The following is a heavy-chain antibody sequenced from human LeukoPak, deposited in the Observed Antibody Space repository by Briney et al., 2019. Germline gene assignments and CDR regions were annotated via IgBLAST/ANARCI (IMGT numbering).Heavy chain of an antibody. Sequence: GGSLRLSCAASGFSFSSAWMSWVRQAPGKGLEWVGRIKSKSAGGTADCAAPVQGRFTISREDSENTLYLQMNSLKTEDTAVYYCTTGSFYDVLTGTEDYWGQGTLVTVSS. V-gene: IGHV3-15*01. J-gene: IGHJ4*02. CDR2: IKSKSAGGTA. CDR1: GFSFSSAW. CDR3: TTGSFYDVLTGTEDY. D-gene: IGHD3-9*01.